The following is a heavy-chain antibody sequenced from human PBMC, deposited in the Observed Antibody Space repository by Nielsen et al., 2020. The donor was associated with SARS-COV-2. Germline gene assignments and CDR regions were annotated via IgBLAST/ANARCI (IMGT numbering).Heavy chain of an antibody. J-gene: IGHJ6*02. V-gene: IGHV3-48*04. CDR2: ISSGRRSTM. CDR3: AREGYCSGGSCYSHYYYYYGMDV. Sequence: VRQAPGKGLEWVSYISSGRRSTMDYADSVRGRFTISRDNAKNSLYLQMNSLRAEDTAVYYCAREGYCSGGSCYSHYYYYYGMDVWGQGTTVTVSS. D-gene: IGHD2-15*01.